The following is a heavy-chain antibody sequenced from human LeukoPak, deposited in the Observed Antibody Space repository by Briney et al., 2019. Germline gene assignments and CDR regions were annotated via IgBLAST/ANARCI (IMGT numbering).Heavy chain of an antibody. CDR3: ARDGWVDY. D-gene: IGHD1-26*01. V-gene: IGHV3-74*01. CDR2: INGDGIST. J-gene: IGHJ4*02. Sequence: GGSLRLSCAASGFTFSSYWMHWVRQAPGKGLVWVARINGDGISTSYADSVKGRFTISRDNARNTVYLQMISLRGEDTAVYYCARDGWVDYWGQGTLVTVSS. CDR1: GFTFSSYW.